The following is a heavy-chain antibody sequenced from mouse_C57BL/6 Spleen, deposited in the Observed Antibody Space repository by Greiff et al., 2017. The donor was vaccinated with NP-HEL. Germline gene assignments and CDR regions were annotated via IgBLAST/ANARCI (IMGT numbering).Heavy chain of an antibody. CDR3: ARYEDVMDY. Sequence: EVQVVESGGGLVQPGGSLSLSCAASGFTFTDYYMSWVRQPPGKALEWLGFIRNKANGYTTEYSASVKGRFTISRDNSQSILYLQMNALRAEDSATYYCARYEDVMDYWGQGTSVTVSS. CDR2: IRNKANGYTT. V-gene: IGHV7-3*01. CDR1: GFTFTDYY. J-gene: IGHJ4*01.